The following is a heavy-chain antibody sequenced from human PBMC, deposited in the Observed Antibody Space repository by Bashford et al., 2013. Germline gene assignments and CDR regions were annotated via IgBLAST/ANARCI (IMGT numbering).Heavy chain of an antibody. J-gene: IGHJ5*02. Sequence: VASVKVSCKASGYTFTGYYLHWVRQAPGQGLEWMGWISPNTGGTNYAQKFQGRVTMTRDTSISTAYLELTRLSSDDTAVYYCARARDGTSNGVFDPWGQGTLVTVSS. V-gene: IGHV1-2*02. CDR2: ISPNTGGT. CDR3: ARARDGTSNGVFDP. CDR1: GYTFTGYY. D-gene: IGHD2-8*01.